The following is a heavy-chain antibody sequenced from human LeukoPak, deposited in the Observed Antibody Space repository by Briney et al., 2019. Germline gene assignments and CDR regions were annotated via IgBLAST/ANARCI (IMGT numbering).Heavy chain of an antibody. CDR3: ARGGSLEWLSSYFDY. Sequence: EALVKVSCKASGGTFSSYAISWVRQAPGQGLEWMGGIIPIFGTANYAQKFQGRVTITADESTSTAYMELSSLRSEDTAVYYCARGGSLEWLSSYFDYWGQGTLVTVSS. D-gene: IGHD3-3*01. CDR1: GGTFSSYA. V-gene: IGHV1-69*01. J-gene: IGHJ4*02. CDR2: IIPIFGTA.